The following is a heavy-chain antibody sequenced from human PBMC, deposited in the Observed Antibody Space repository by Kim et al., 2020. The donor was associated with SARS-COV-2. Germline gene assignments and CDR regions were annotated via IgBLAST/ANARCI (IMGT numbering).Heavy chain of an antibody. V-gene: IGHV3-23*01. CDR2: ISGSGGNT. D-gene: IGHD6-13*01. CDR1: GFTFSSYA. Sequence: GGSLRLSCAVSGFTFSSYAMNWVRQAPGKGLEWVSAISGSGGNTYYADSVKGRFTISRDNSKNTLYLQMNSLRAEDTAVYYCAKAIAAAGPVRFDLWGQGTLVTVSS. CDR3: AKAIAAAGPVRFDL. J-gene: IGHJ5*02.